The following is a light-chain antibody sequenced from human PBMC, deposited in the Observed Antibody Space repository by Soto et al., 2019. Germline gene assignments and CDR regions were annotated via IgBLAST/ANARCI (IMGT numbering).Light chain of an antibody. J-gene: IGKJ1*01. V-gene: IGKV1-5*03. CDR1: QTISSW. CDR3: QHYNSYSEA. CDR2: KAS. Sequence: DIQITQSPSIVSGSVGDRVTITCGASQTISSWLAWYQQKPGKAPKLLIYKASTLKSGVPSRFSGSGSGTEFTLTISSLQPDDFATYYCQHYNSYSEAFGQGTKVDIK.